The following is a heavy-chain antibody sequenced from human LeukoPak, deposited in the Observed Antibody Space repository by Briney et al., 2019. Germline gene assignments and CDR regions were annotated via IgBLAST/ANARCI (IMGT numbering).Heavy chain of an antibody. Sequence: PGGSLRLSCAASRFTFSSSWMSWVRQAPRKGLERVANIKQDGSEKYYGDSVKGRFTISRDNAKNSLYLQMNSLRAEDTAVYYCASDRDYYDSSGYLFDYWGQGTLVTVSS. V-gene: IGHV3-7*01. D-gene: IGHD3-22*01. CDR3: ASDRDYYDSSGYLFDY. CDR1: RFTFSSSW. J-gene: IGHJ4*02. CDR2: IKQDGSEK.